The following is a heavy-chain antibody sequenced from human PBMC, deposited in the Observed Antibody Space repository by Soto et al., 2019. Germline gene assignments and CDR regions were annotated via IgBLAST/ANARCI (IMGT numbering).Heavy chain of an antibody. CDR1: GFTFTTYA. Sequence: EVQLLQSGGGLVRPGRSLTLSCAASGFTFTTYAMTWVRQAPGKGLEWVSSVTANGGRTYYADSVKGRFTISRDSSKNTLYLQMNSLRADDPAVYYCATEQQAEGPTFFVPPGSTPDGMDVWGQGTTVTVSS. J-gene: IGHJ6*02. CDR3: ATEQQAEGPTFFVPPGSTPDGMDV. V-gene: IGHV3-23*01. D-gene: IGHD2-15*01. CDR2: VTANGGRT.